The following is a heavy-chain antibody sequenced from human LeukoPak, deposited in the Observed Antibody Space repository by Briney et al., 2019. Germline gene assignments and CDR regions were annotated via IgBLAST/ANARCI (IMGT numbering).Heavy chain of an antibody. D-gene: IGHD3-9*01. CDR1: GCSISSGYY. CDR3: ASRLRYFDWPVYYFDY. J-gene: IGHJ4*02. V-gene: IGHV4-38-2*02. Sequence: SETLSLTCTVSGCSISSGYYWGWIRQPPGKGLEWIGSIYHSGSTYYNPSLKSRVTISVDTSKNQFSLKLSSVTAADTAVYYCASRLRYFDWPVYYFDYWGQGTLVTVSS. CDR2: IYHSGST.